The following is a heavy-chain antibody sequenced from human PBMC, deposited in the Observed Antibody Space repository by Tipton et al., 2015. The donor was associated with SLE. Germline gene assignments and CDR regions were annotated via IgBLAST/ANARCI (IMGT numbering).Heavy chain of an antibody. CDR3: ARWNFVTMTGGFDI. J-gene: IGHJ3*02. CDR2: ISHSGST. D-gene: IGHD1-7*01. CDR1: SESFSIYW. Sequence: TLSLTCAVGSESFSIYWWTWIRQPPGKGLQWIGEISHSGSTNYNPSLKNRVTISVDTSKNQFSLKLRSVTAADTAVYYCARWNFVTMTGGFDIWGQGTMVTVSS. V-gene: IGHV4-34*01.